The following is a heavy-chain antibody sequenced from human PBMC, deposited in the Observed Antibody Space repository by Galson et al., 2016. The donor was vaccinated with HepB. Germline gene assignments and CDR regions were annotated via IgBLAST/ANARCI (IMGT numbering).Heavy chain of an antibody. D-gene: IGHD2-2*02. CDR3: ARDPGYCTGTSCHKDY. Sequence: SLRLSCAVSGFTFSSYSMNWVRQTPGTGLEWVSYISSSSSTTYYADFVEGRFTISRDNAKNSLYLQMNSLRDEDTAVYYCARDPGYCTGTSCHKDYWGQGTLVTVSS. V-gene: IGHV3-48*02. CDR2: ISSSSSTT. CDR1: GFTFSSYS. J-gene: IGHJ4*02.